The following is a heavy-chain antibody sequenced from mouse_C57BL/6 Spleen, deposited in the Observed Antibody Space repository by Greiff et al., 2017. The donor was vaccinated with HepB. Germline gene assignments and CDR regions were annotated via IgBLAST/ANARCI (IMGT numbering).Heavy chain of an antibody. CDR1: GYTFTDYY. Sequence: EVQLQQSGPELVKPGASVKISCKASGYTFTDYYMNWVKQSHGKSLEWIGDINPNNGGTSYNQKFKGKATLTVDKSSSTAYMEIRSLTSEDSAVYYCARGNGPYFDYWGQGTTLTVSS. J-gene: IGHJ2*01. CDR3: ARGNGPYFDY. V-gene: IGHV1-26*01. CDR2: INPNNGGT.